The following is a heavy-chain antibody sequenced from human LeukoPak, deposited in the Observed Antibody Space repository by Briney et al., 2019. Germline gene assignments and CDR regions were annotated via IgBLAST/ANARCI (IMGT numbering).Heavy chain of an antibody. CDR1: GYSFTSYW. V-gene: IGHV5-51*01. CDR2: ISPGDSDT. D-gene: IGHD3-10*01. J-gene: IGHJ5*02. Sequence: GESLKISCKDSGYSFTSYWIGWVRQMPGKGLEWMGIISPGDSDTRYSPCFQGQVTISADKSISTAYLQCSSLTASDTVMYYCARLRYYGSENGFDPWGQGNLVTVSS. CDR3: ARLRYYGSENGFDP.